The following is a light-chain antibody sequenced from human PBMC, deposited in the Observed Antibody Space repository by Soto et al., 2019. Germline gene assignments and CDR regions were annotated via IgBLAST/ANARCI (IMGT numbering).Light chain of an antibody. V-gene: IGKV1-39*01. CDR2: GAS. CDR1: QSISSY. J-gene: IGKJ1*01. CDR3: QQSYSTTWT. Sequence: DIQMTQSPSSLSASVGDRVTITCRASQSISSYLNWYQQKPGKAPKVLIYGASSLQSGVPSRFSGSGSGTDFTLTISSLQPEDFATYSCQQSYSTTWTFGQGTKVDI.